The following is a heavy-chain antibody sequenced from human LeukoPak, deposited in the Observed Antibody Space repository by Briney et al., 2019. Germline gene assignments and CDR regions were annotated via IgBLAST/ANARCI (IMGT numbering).Heavy chain of an antibody. V-gene: IGHV3-7*01. CDR1: GFTFSSYW. J-gene: IGHJ4*02. Sequence: GGSLRLSCAASGFTFSSYWMSWVRQAPGKGLEWVANIKQDGSEKYCVDSVKGRFTISRDNAKNSLYLQMNSLRAEDTAVYYCARDGTTHGWFGELLADYFDYWGQGTLVTVSS. D-gene: IGHD3-10*01. CDR3: ARDGTTHGWFGELLADYFDY. CDR2: IKQDGSEK.